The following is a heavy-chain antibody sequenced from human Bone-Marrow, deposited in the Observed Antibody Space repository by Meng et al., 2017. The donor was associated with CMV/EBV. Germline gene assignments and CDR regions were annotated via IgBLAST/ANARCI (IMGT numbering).Heavy chain of an antibody. CDR1: GVSITTNSYY. Sequence: GSLRLSCTVSGVSITTNSYYWGWVRRPPGKGLEWIGNIHYSGNTNYKPSLESRVTISVDTSKSQFSLKLSSVTAADTAVYYCARLAGCSSTSCYYGMDVWAQGTTVTFSS. CDR3: ARLAGCSSTSCYYGMDV. J-gene: IGHJ6*02. V-gene: IGHV4-39*01. D-gene: IGHD2-2*01. CDR2: IHYSGNT.